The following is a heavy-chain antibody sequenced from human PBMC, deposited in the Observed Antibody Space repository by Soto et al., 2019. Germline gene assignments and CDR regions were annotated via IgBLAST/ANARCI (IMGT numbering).Heavy chain of an antibody. CDR2: IYYTGTT. J-gene: IGHJ4*02. CDR3: AKYGYSYGPSFDY. Sequence: SETLSLTCTVSGGSISNANYYWSWIRHHPGKGLEWIGYIYYTGTTYYSPSLESRVAISVDTSQNQFSLKLSAVTAADTAVYYCAKYGYSYGPSFDYWGQGTLVTVSS. D-gene: IGHD5-18*01. V-gene: IGHV4-31*03. CDR1: GGSISNANYY.